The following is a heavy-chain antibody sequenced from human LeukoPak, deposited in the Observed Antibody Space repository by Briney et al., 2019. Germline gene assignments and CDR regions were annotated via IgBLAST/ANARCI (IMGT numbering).Heavy chain of an antibody. CDR3: ARGDGPIHGRYYFDY. CDR2: TFYRSKWSS. V-gene: IGHV6-1*01. D-gene: IGHD3-10*01. J-gene: IGHJ4*02. CDR1: GDSFSSNSVA. Sequence: SQTLSLTCAISGDSFSSNSVAWNWIRQSPSRGLEWLGRTFYRSKWSSEYATSMKGRITINPDTSKNQFSLQLIPVTPEDTAVYYCARGDGPIHGRYYFDYWGQGTLITVSS.